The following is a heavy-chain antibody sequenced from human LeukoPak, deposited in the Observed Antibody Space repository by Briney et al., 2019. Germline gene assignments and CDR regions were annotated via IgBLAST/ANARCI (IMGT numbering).Heavy chain of an antibody. CDR2: ITNSGGSP. D-gene: IGHD3-9*01. V-gene: IGHV3-23*01. CDR1: GFTFSAFG. CDR3: TKDYCGKFCSAV. Sequence: GGSLRLSCAASGFTFSAFGMNWVRQAPGKGLEWVSTITNSGGSPYYVDSVKGRFTISRDNSKNTLYLQMNSLRAEDTAKYYCTKDYCGKFCSAVWGQGTTVTVSS. J-gene: IGHJ6*02.